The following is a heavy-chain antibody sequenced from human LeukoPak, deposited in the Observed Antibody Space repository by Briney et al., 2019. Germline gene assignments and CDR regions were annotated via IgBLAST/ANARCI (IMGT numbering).Heavy chain of an antibody. CDR2: MNPNSGNT. CDR1: AYTFTSYD. V-gene: IGHV1-8*01. J-gene: IGHJ4*02. CDR3: ARGAPGSYCSGGSCPYFDY. Sequence: ASVKVSCKASAYTFTSYDINWVRQATEQGLEWMGWMNPNSGNTGYAQKFQGRVTMTRNTSISTAYMELSSLRSEDTAVYYCARGAPGSYCSGGSCPYFDYWGQGTLISVSS. D-gene: IGHD2-15*01.